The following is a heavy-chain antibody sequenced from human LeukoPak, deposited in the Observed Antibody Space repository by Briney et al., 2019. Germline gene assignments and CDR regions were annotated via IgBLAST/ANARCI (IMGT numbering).Heavy chain of an antibody. J-gene: IGHJ4*02. CDR2: INHSGST. CDR3: ARDGGWYYFDY. V-gene: IGHV4-34*01. Sequence: SETLSLTCAVYGGSFSGYYWSWIRQPPGKGLEWIGEINHSGSTNYNPSLKSRVTISVDTSKNQFSLKLSSVTAADTAVYYCARDGGWYYFDYWGQGTLVTVSS. CDR1: GGSFSGYY. D-gene: IGHD6-19*01.